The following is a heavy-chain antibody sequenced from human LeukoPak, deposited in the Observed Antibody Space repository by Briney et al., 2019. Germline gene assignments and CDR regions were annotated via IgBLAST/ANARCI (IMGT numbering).Heavy chain of an antibody. D-gene: IGHD6-19*01. Sequence: GGSLRLSCAASGFTFSSYGMHWVRQAPGQGLEWVSVIYSDGGTSFAGNTYYADSVKGRFTISRDNSKNTLYLQMNSLRTEDTAVYYCARDGSTGWHYFEYWGQGTLVTVSS. CDR3: ARDGSTGWHYFEY. CDR2: IYSDGGTSFAGNT. J-gene: IGHJ4*02. CDR1: GFTFSSYG. V-gene: IGHV3-NL1*01.